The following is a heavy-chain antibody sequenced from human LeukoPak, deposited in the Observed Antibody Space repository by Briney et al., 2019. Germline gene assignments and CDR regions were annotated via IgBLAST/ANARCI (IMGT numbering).Heavy chain of an antibody. J-gene: IGHJ4*02. D-gene: IGHD1-20*01. V-gene: IGHV3-30*18. CDR1: GFTFSSYG. CDR2: KSYDGSSK. Sequence: GGSLRLSCAASGFTFSSYGMRWVRQAPGKGLGWVAVKSYDGSSKYYADSVKGRFTISRDNSKNTLYLQMNSLRAEDTALYYCAEDVKYNWNYIDYWGQGALVTVSS. CDR3: AEDVKYNWNYIDY.